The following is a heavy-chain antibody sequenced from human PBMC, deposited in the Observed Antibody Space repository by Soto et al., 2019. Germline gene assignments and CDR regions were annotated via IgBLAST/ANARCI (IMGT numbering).Heavy chain of an antibody. CDR2: IIPVFGRV. J-gene: IGHJ6*02. V-gene: IGHV1-69*01. CDR3: ANSRGGTFLGYHGMDI. CDR1: GGTFSSRA. Sequence: QVQLVQSGPEVKKTGTSVKVSCKASGGTFSSRAISWVRQAPGQGLEWMGGIIPVFGRVNYAEKFQARVTLTADESTGTVYMELSSLRSEDTALYYCANSRGGTFLGYHGMDIWGQGTTVSVSS. D-gene: IGHD3-16*01.